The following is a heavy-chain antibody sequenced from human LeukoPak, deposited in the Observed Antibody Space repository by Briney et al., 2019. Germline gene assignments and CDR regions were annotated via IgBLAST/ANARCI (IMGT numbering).Heavy chain of an antibody. CDR2: IHSGDSNT. D-gene: IGHD6-19*01. Sequence: GESLKISCVGSGYRFSTYWIAWARQMPGKGLEWMGIIHSGDSNTVYSPSFQGQVTISVDKSISTAYLQWSRLKASDTAMYYCVRHRSAVAGPDYWGQGTLVTVSS. V-gene: IGHV5-51*01. CDR1: GYRFSTYW. J-gene: IGHJ4*02. CDR3: VRHRSAVAGPDY.